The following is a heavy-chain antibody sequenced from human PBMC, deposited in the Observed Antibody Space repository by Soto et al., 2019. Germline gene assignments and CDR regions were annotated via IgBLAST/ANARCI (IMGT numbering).Heavy chain of an antibody. D-gene: IGHD2-15*01. CDR3: AKDLRSGASWEDAFDI. Sequence: GGSLRLSCAASGFTFSSYGMHWVRQAPGKGLEWVAVISYDGSNKYYADSVKGRFTISRDNSKNTLYLQMNSLRAEDTAVYYCAKDLRSGASWEDAFDIWGQGTMVTVSS. CDR1: GFTFSSYG. J-gene: IGHJ3*02. CDR2: ISYDGSNK. V-gene: IGHV3-30*18.